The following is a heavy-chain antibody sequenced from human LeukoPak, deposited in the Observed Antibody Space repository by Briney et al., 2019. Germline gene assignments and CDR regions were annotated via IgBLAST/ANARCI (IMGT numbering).Heavy chain of an antibody. V-gene: IGHV1-69*13. J-gene: IGHJ4*02. CDR2: IIPIFGTA. CDR3: ARDRGYCSGGSCYSADY. CDR1: GGTFSSYA. Sequence: SVKVSCKASGGTFSSYAISWVRQAPGQGLEWMGGIIPIFGTANYAQKFQGRVTITADESTSTAYMELSSLRSEDTAVYYCARDRGYCSGGSCYSADYWGQGTLVTVSS. D-gene: IGHD2-15*01.